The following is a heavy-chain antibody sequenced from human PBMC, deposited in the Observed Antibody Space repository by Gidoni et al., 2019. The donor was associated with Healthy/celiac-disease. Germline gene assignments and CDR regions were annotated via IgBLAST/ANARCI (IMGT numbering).Heavy chain of an antibody. CDR3: ARDRRLVVVAAMGGFDP. D-gene: IGHD2-15*01. Sequence: QVQLVTSGAEVKKPGASVKGSCKASGGTFSSYTISWVRHAPGQGLGWMGRIIPILGIANYAQKFQGRVTIPADKATSTDYMELSSLRSEDTAVYYCARDRRLVVVAAMGGFDPWGQGTLVTVSS. CDR2: IIPILGIA. J-gene: IGHJ5*02. V-gene: IGHV1-69*08. CDR1: GGTFSSYT.